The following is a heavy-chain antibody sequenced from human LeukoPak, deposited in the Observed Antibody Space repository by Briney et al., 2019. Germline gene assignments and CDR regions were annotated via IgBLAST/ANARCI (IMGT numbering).Heavy chain of an antibody. Sequence: PSETLSLTCAVYGGSFSGYYWSWIRQPPGKGLEWIGEINHSGSTNYNPSLKSRVTISVDTSKNQFSLKLSSVTAADTAVYYCARGEGRDGYNNGFDYWGQGTQVTVSS. V-gene: IGHV4-34*01. CDR3: ARGEGRDGYNNGFDY. CDR1: GGSFSGYY. CDR2: INHSGST. D-gene: IGHD5-24*01. J-gene: IGHJ4*02.